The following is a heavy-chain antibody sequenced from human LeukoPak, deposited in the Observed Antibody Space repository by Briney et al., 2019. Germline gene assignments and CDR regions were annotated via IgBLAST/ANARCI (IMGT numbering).Heavy chain of an antibody. Sequence: PSETLSLTCTVSGGSISSSSYYWGWIRQPPGKGLEWIGSIYYSGSTYYNPSLKSRVTISVDTSKNQFSLKLSSVTAADTAVYYCANNPIVGATWAAFDIWGQGTMVTVSS. CDR1: GGSISSSSYY. D-gene: IGHD1-26*01. J-gene: IGHJ3*02. V-gene: IGHV4-39*01. CDR3: ANNPIVGATWAAFDI. CDR2: IYYSGST.